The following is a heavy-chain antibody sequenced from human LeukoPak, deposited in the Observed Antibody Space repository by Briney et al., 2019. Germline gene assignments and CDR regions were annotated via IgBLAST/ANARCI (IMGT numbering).Heavy chain of an antibody. Sequence: ASVKVSCKVSGASLSETSIHWVRQAPGQWLEWMGGFDPEDGESIFAQRFQGRFSMTEDTSTDTAYMELRSLRPEDTAVYYCATADKWEPMDYWGQGTLVTVSS. V-gene: IGHV1-24*01. CDR1: GASLSETS. CDR2: FDPEDGES. D-gene: IGHD1-26*01. J-gene: IGHJ4*02. CDR3: ATADKWEPMDY.